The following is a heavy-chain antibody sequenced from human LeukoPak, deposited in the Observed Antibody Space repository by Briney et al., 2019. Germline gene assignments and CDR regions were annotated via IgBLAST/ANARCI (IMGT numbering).Heavy chain of an antibody. CDR2: ISGDTTYI. D-gene: IGHD1-1*01. J-gene: IGHJ3*01. Sequence: GGSLRLSCAASGFTFSSYTMHWVRQIPGERPEWVSSISGDTTYIYYADSLKGRFTISRDNTNTSLFLQMNSLRAEDTATYFRARRGTDASFSFFDVWGQGTMVTVSS. CDR1: GFTFSSYT. V-gene: IGHV3-21*01. CDR3: ARRGTDASFSFFDV.